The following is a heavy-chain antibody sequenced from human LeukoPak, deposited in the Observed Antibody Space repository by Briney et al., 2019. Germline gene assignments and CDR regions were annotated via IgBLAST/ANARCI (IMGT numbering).Heavy chain of an antibody. J-gene: IGHJ4*02. CDR2: INPSGGST. CDR3: ARDFRVAAAGS. V-gene: IGHV1-46*01. CDR1: GYTFTGYY. Sequence: ASVKVSCKASGYTFTGYYMHWVRQAPGQGLEWMGIINPSGGSTSYAQKFQGRVTMTRDTSTSTVYMELSSLRSEDTAVYYCARDFRVAAAGSWGQGTLVTVSS. D-gene: IGHD6-13*01.